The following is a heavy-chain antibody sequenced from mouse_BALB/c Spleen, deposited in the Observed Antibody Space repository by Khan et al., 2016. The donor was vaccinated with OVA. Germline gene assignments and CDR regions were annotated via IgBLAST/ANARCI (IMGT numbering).Heavy chain of an antibody. V-gene: IGHV14-1*02. CDR2: IYPENGNT. Sequence: VQLKESGTELVRPGAFVRLSCKASGFTITDYYIHWVKQRPEQGLEWIGWIYPENGNTISDPKFQGKATITADTSSNTAYLQLSSLTSADTAVYYWAGGGYSPWFAYWGQGTLVTVSA. CDR3: AGGGYSPWFAY. J-gene: IGHJ3*01. D-gene: IGHD2-3*01. CDR1: GFTITDYY.